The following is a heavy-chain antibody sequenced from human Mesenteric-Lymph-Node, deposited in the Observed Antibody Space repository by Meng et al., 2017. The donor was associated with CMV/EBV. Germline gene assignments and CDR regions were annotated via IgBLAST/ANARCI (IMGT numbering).Heavy chain of an antibody. Sequence: SVKVSCKASGGTFSSYAISWVRQAPGQGLEWMGGIMPIFGTTYYAQKFQGRVTITADESTRTAYMELSGLRSEDTAVYYCARGGPSVEMATILDFWGQGTLVTVSS. CDR2: IMPIFGTT. D-gene: IGHD5-24*01. CDR1: GGTFSSYA. CDR3: ARGGPSVEMATILDF. V-gene: IGHV1-69*13. J-gene: IGHJ4*02.